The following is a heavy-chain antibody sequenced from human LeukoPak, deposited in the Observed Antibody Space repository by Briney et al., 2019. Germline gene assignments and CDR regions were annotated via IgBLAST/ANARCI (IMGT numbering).Heavy chain of an antibody. J-gene: IGHJ4*02. D-gene: IGHD6-13*01. CDR3: ARVVAAAGTVRPYYFDY. CDR1: EFTFNSYW. Sequence: QPGGSLRLSCAASEFTFNSYWMSWVRQAPGKGLEWVANIKQDGGQIYYLDSVKGRFTVSRDNAKNSLYLQMNSLRAEDTALYHCARVVAAAGTVRPYYFDYWGQGTLVTVSS. CDR2: IKQDGGQI. V-gene: IGHV3-7*03.